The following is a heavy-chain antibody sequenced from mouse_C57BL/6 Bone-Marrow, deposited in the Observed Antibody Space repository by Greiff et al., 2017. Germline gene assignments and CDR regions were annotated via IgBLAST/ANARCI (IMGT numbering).Heavy chain of an antibody. CDR2: MHPNGGSP. CDR1: GYTFTNYW. D-gene: IGHD2-4*01. V-gene: IGHV1-64*01. Sequence: QVQLQQPGAELVKPGASVKLSCKASGYTFTNYWMHWVKQRPGQGLEWIGMMHPNGGSPDYNEKFKSEATLSVDKSSRTAYMDLSSLTSEDSAVYYCARSYDYGDYTMDYWGQGTSVTVSA. J-gene: IGHJ4*01. CDR3: ARSYDYGDYTMDY.